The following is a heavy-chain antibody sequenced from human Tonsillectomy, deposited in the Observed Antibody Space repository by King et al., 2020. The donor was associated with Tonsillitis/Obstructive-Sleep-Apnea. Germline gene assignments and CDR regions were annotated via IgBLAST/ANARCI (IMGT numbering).Heavy chain of an antibody. D-gene: IGHD2-15*01. J-gene: IGHJ5*02. CDR2: IYWDDDK. CDR1: GFSLSTTGVG. Sequence: FTLKESGPTLVKPTQTLTLTCTFSGFSLSTTGVGVGWIRQPPGKALEWLALIYWDDDKRYSPSLKSRLTITKDTSKNHVVLTMTNMDPVDTATYYCAPWVGYCFDGNCYENWLDPWGQGTLVTVSS. CDR3: APWVGYCFDGNCYENWLDP. V-gene: IGHV2-5*02.